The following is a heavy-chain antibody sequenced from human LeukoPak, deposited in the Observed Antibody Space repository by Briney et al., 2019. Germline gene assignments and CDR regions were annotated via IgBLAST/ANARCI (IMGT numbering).Heavy chain of an antibody. CDR3: ASLTGHYYDTSGYPYYFCYMDV. V-gene: IGHV4-61*02. J-gene: IGHJ6*03. Sequence: SETLSLTCTVSGGSISSGSYYWSWVRQPAGKGLEWIGRIYTSGSTNYNPSLKNRVTISIDKAKNQFSLKLSSVTAADTAVYYCASLTGHYYDTSGYPYYFCYMDVWGKGTTVTVSS. CDR1: GGSISSGSYY. D-gene: IGHD3-22*01. CDR2: IYTSGST.